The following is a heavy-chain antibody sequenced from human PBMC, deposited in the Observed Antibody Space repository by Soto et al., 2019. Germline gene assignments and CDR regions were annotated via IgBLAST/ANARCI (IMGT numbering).Heavy chain of an antibody. J-gene: IGHJ3*02. V-gene: IGHV4-59*08. Sequence: SETLSLTCNVSGGSLTNYYWSWIRQPPGKGLEWIGYIYYSGSTNYNPSLKSRVTISVDTSKNQFSLKLSSVTAADTAVYYCARTPEIWGQGTMVTVSS. CDR1: GGSLTNYY. CDR2: IYYSGST. CDR3: ARTPEI.